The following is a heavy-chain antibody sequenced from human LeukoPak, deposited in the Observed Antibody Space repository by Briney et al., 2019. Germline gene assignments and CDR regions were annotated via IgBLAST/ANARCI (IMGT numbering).Heavy chain of an antibody. D-gene: IGHD2-15*01. V-gene: IGHV4-38-2*02. Sequence: SETLSLTCSVSGSSISSDYYWGWVRQPPGKGLEWIGSIKHRGRSYYNPSLKSRVTISVDTSKNQFSLQLSSVTAADTAVYYCARVVGATSIDYWGQGILVTVSS. J-gene: IGHJ4*02. CDR3: ARVVGATSIDY. CDR2: IKHRGRS. CDR1: GSSISSDYY.